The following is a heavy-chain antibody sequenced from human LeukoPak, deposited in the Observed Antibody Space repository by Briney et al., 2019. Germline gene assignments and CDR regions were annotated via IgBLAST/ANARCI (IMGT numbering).Heavy chain of an antibody. CDR1: GFTVSSNY. Sequence: PGGSLRLSCAASGFTVSSNYMSWVRQAPGKGVEWVSVIYSGGSTYYADSVKGRFTISRDNSKNTLYLQMNPLRAQDTAVYYCASGSGSYVYFQHWGQGTLVTVYS. D-gene: IGHD3-10*01. CDR2: IYSGGST. J-gene: IGHJ1*01. V-gene: IGHV3-53*01. CDR3: ASGSGSYVYFQH.